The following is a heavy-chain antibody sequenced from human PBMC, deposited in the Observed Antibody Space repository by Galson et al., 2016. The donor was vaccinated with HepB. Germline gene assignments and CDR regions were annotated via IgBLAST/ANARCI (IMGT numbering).Heavy chain of an antibody. D-gene: IGHD3-3*01. CDR1: GFTFSNYG. V-gene: IGHV3-33*01. CDR3: ARDLHYYDFWSASDY. Sequence: SLRLFCAVSGFTFSNYGMHWVRQAPGKGLEWVAIIWYDGRNKFYANSVKGRFTISRDNSKNTLYLQMNSLRAEDTAVYYCARDLHYYDFWSASDYWGPGILVTVSS. CDR2: IWYDGRNK. J-gene: IGHJ4*02.